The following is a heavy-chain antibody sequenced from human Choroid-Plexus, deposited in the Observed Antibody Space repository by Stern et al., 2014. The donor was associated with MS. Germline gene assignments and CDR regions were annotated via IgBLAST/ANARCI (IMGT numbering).Heavy chain of an antibody. D-gene: IGHD2/OR15-2a*01. J-gene: IGHJ5*02. CDR3: AKDRQYLTYFFDH. CDR2: VSYDGSNK. Sequence: VQLVESGGGVVQPWRPLRLSCVASGFTLGSCAMHWVRQAPGKGLEWVAGVSYDGSNKYYADSVKGRFTISRDNSQNTLYMQMSSLRPEDTAVYYCAKDRQYLTYFFDHWGQGSLVTVSS. CDR1: GFTLGSCA. V-gene: IGHV3-30*18.